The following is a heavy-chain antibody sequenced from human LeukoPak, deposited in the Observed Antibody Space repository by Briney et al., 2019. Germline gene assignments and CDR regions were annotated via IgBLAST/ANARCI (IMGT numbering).Heavy chain of an antibody. CDR3: ARGHYDILTGESYYFDY. D-gene: IGHD3-9*01. CDR1: GGSISSYY. Sequence: SETLSLTCTVSGGSISSYYWSWIRQPPGKGLEWIGYIYYSGSTNYNPSLKSRVTISVDTSKNQFSLKLSSVTAAVTAVYYCARGHYDILTGESYYFDYWGQGTLVTVSS. CDR2: IYYSGST. J-gene: IGHJ4*02. V-gene: IGHV4-59*01.